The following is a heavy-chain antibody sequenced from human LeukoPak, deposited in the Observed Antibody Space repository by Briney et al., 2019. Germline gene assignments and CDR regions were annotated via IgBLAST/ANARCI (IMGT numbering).Heavy chain of an antibody. CDR3: ARGGAARLHFQN. CDR1: GGSISTYY. Sequence: SETLSLTCTVSGGSISTYYWNWIRQPPGKGLEWIGYIYHSGSTNYNPSLQSRVTISVDTSENQFSLNLNSVTAADTAVYYCARGGAARLHFQNWGQGTLVTVSS. CDR2: IYHSGST. J-gene: IGHJ1*01. D-gene: IGHD6-6*01. V-gene: IGHV4-59*01.